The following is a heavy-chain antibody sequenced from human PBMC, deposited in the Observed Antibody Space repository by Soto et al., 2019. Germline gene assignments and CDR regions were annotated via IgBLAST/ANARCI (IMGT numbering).Heavy chain of an antibody. J-gene: IGHJ4*02. CDR3: ARGVAYYYYSSGYEFDY. CDR1: GVSFSGYY. CDR2: INHSGST. V-gene: IGHV4-34*01. Sequence: SETLSLTCAVYGVSFSGYYWSWIRQPPGKGLEWIGEINHSGSTNYNPSLKSRVTISVDTSKNQFSLKLSSVTAADTAVYYCARGVAYYYYSSGYEFDYWCQGTLVTVSS. D-gene: IGHD3-22*01.